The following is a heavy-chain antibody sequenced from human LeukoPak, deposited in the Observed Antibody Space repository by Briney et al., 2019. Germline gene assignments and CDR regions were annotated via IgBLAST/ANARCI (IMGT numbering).Heavy chain of an antibody. CDR2: ISYDGSNK. Sequence: GRSLRLSCAASGFTFSSYAMHWVRQAPGKGLEWVAVISYDGSNKYYADSVKGRFTISRDNSKNTLYLQMNSLRAEDTAVYYCARATDSSGYYFDYWGQGTLATVSS. J-gene: IGHJ4*02. CDR3: ARATDSSGYYFDY. V-gene: IGHV3-30*04. CDR1: GFTFSSYA. D-gene: IGHD3-22*01.